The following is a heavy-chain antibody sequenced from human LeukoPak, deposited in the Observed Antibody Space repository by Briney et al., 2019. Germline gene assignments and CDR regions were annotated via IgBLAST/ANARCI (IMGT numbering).Heavy chain of an antibody. CDR1: GFTFSSYA. J-gene: IGHJ6*02. Sequence: PGASLRPSCAASGFTFSSYAMSWVRQAPGEGLEWVSAISGSGGSTYYADSVKGRFTISRDNSKNTLYLQMNSLRAEDTAVYYCAKGSCSSTSCYPYYYYGMDVWGQGTTVTVSS. CDR2: ISGSGGST. D-gene: IGHD2-2*01. CDR3: AKGSCSSTSCYPYYYYGMDV. V-gene: IGHV3-23*01.